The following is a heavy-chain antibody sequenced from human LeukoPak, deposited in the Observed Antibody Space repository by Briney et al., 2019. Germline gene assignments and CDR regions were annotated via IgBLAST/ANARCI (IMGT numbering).Heavy chain of an antibody. J-gene: IGHJ6*02. CDR2: IWYDGSNK. CDR3: ASASSWYGYYGMDV. D-gene: IGHD6-13*01. Sequence: PGGSLRLSCAASGFTFSSYGMHWVRQAPGKGLEWVAVIWYDGSNKYYADSVKGRFTISRDNSENTLYLQMNSLRAEDTAVYYCASASSWYGYYGMDVWGQGTTVTVSS. CDR1: GFTFSSYG. V-gene: IGHV3-33*01.